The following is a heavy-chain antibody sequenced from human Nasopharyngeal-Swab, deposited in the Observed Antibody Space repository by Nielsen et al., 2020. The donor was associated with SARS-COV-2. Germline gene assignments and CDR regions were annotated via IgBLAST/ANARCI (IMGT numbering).Heavy chain of an antibody. D-gene: IGHD5-24*01. J-gene: IGHJ4*02. V-gene: IGHV4-34*01. Sequence: WIRQPPGKGLEWIGEINHSGSTNYNPSLKSRVTISVDTSKNQFSLKLSSVTAADTAAYYCARGPSYRWGGVMGLGETHRRYYFDYWGQGTLVTVSS. CDR3: ARGPSYRWGGVMGLGETHRRYYFDY. CDR2: INHSGST.